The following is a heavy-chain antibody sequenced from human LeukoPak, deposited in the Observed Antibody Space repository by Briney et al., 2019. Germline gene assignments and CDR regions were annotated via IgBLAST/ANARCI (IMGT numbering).Heavy chain of an antibody. V-gene: IGHV3-48*04. D-gene: IGHD2-15*01. J-gene: IGHJ4*02. CDR1: GFTFSSYS. CDR3: ARDRIVVVVAATLREYFDY. Sequence: GGSLGLSCAASGFTFSSYSMNWVRQAPGKGLEWVSYISSSSSTIYYADSVKGRFTISRDNAKNSLYLQMNSLRAEDTAVYYCARDRIVVVVAATLREYFDYWGQGTLVTVSS. CDR2: ISSSSSTI.